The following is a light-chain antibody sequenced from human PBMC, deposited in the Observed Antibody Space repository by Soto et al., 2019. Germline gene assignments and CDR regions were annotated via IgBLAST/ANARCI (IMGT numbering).Light chain of an antibody. CDR1: QSVSSSQ. Sequence: EIVLTQSPGTLSLSPGERATLSCRASQSVSSSQLAWYQQKPGQAPRLLIYGASNRVTGIPDRFSCSGSGTDFTLTISRLEPEALAVYYCQQYGNSPRTFGQGTKLEIK. CDR3: QQYGNSPRT. J-gene: IGKJ2*01. CDR2: GAS. V-gene: IGKV3-20*01.